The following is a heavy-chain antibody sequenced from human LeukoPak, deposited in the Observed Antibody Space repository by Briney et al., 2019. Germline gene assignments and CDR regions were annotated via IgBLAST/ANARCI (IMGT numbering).Heavy chain of an antibody. CDR3: ARQASGGYCSGSSCYYFDY. CDR2: IYYTGST. D-gene: IGHD2-15*01. V-gene: IGHV4-59*08. J-gene: IGHJ4*02. CDR1: GGPISSYY. Sequence: PSETLSLTCTVSGGPISSYYWSWIRRPPGRGLEWVGYIYYTGSTNYNPSLKSRVTISVDTSKNQFSLKLSSVTAADTAVYYRARQASGGYCSGSSCYYFDYWGQGTLVTVSS.